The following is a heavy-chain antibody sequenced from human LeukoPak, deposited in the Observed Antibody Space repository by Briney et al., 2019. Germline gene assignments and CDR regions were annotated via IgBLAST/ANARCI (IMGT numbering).Heavy chain of an antibody. J-gene: IGHJ3*01. Sequence: GGSLRLSCAASGITLTYDWMSWVRQAPGKGLEWVGRIKSKTDGETTDDAAPVKGRFTVSRDDSKNMVALQMNSLQTEDTAVYYCTKERYCASTTCPGAFDLWCQGTMVTVSS. CDR1: GITLTYDW. CDR2: IKSKTDGETT. D-gene: IGHD2-2*01. V-gene: IGHV3-15*01. CDR3: TKERYCASTTCPGAFDL.